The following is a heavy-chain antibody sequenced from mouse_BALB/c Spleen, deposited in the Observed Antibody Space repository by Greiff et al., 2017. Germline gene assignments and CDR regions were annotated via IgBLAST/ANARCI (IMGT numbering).Heavy chain of an antibody. Sequence: EVKLMESGGGLVQPGGSLRLSCATSGFTFSDFYMEWVRQPPGKRLEWIAASRNKANDYTTEYSASVKGRFIVSRDTSQSILYLQMNALRAEDTAIYYCARDAVVADYYAMDYWGQGTSVTVSS. CDR3: ARDAVVADYYAMDY. V-gene: IGHV7-1*02. J-gene: IGHJ4*01. D-gene: IGHD1-1*01. CDR1: GFTFSDFY. CDR2: SRNKANDYTT.